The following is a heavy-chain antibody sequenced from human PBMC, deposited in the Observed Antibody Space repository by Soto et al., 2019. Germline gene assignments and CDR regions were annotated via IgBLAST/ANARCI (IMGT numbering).Heavy chain of an antibody. CDR1: EFTFGDYA. V-gene: IGHV3-23*01. D-gene: IGHD3-16*01. Sequence: GGSLSLSYGAAEFTFGDYAMSLVRPAPGKGLEWVSAISGSGGGTYYGDSVKGRFTISRDNSKNTVYLQMNSLRAEDAAVYYCEKVWGNYANFDYWGQGTLVTVS. CDR3: EKVWGNYANFDY. J-gene: IGHJ4*02. CDR2: ISGSGGGT.